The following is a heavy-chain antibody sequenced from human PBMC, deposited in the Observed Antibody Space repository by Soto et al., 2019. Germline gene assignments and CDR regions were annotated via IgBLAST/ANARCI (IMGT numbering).Heavy chain of an antibody. J-gene: IGHJ6*03. D-gene: IGHD6-13*01. CDR2: MNPNSGNT. Sequence: ASVKVSCKASGYTFTSYDINWVRQATGQGLERMGWMNPNSGNTGYAQKFQGRVTMTRNTSISTAYMELSSLRSEDTAVYYCARVSMSGSSWYSYYYYYMDVWGKGTTVTVSS. V-gene: IGHV1-8*01. CDR3: ARVSMSGSSWYSYYYYYMDV. CDR1: GYTFTSYD.